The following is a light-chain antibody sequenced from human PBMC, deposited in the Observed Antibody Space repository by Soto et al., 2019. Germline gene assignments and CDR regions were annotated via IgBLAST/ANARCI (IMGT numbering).Light chain of an antibody. J-gene: IGKJ5*01. CDR3: QQYNNWPPIT. CDR1: QSVSSY. V-gene: IGKV3-15*01. CDR2: GAS. Sequence: EIVLTQSPATLSLSPGERPTLPCRASQSVSSYLAWYQQKPGQAPRLLIYGASTRATGIPARFSGSGSGTEFTLTISSLQSEDFAVYYCQQYNNWPPITFGQGTRLEIK.